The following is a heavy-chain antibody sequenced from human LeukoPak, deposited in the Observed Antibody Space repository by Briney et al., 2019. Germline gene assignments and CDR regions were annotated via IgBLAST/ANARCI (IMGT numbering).Heavy chain of an antibody. D-gene: IGHD6-13*01. CDR2: INHSGCT. Sequence: SETLSLTCPVYGGSFSDYYWSWIRQPPGKGLEWIGEINHSGCTNYNPSLKSRVTIAVDTSKNQFSLKLSSVTAADTAVYYCAISWYRGCFDYWGQGTLVTVSS. V-gene: IGHV4-34*01. CDR1: GGSFSDYY. CDR3: AISWYRGCFDY. J-gene: IGHJ4*02.